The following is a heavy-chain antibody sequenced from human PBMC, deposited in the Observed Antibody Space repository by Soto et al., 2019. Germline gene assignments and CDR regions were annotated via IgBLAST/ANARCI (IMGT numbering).Heavy chain of an antibody. V-gene: IGHV3-23*01. CDR1: GFTFTNYA. J-gene: IGHJ4*02. Sequence: GGSLRLSCAASGFTFTNYAMTWARQAPGKGLEWVSSLLRSGSTTYYADSVKGRFTISSDTSANSLYLQMDSLRAEDTAVYYCAKDAVSGDGIWLLDSWGQGTVVTVSS. CDR2: LLRSGSTT. CDR3: AKDAVSGDGIWLLDS. D-gene: IGHD4-17*01.